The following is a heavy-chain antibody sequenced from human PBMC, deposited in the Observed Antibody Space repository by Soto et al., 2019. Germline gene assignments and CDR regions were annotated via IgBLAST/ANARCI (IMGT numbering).Heavy chain of an antibody. J-gene: IGHJ4*02. CDR1: GGSISNNY. CDR2: IYYNGNT. V-gene: IGHV4-59*01. Sequence: QVQLQESGPGLVKPSETLSLTCTVSGGSISNNYWSWIRQPPGKGLEWIGYIYYNGNTNYNPPLKSRVTMSVDTSKNQISLKLSSVTAADTAVYYCTRANWYSEYWGQGTLVTVSS. D-gene: IGHD7-27*01. CDR3: TRANWYSEY.